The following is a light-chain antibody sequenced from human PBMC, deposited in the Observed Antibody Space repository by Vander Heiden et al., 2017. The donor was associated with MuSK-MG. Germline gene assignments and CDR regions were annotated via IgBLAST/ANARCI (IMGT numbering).Light chain of an antibody. CDR1: QSISSW. J-gene: IGKJ4*01. CDR2: KAS. Sequence: DIQMTQSPSTLSASVGDTVTITCRASQSISSWLAWYQQKPGKVPKLVIYKASSLESGVPLRFSGSGSGTEFTLTISILQPDDFATYYCQQDNNYPLTFGGGTKVEIK. V-gene: IGKV1-5*03. CDR3: QQDNNYPLT.